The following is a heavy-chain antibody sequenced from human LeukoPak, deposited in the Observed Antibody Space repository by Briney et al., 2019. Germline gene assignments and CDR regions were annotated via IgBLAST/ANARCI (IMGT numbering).Heavy chain of an antibody. D-gene: IGHD3-10*01. J-gene: IGHJ4*02. CDR1: GFTFSSYA. CDR2: ISCSGGST. Sequence: PGGSLRLSCAASGFTFSSYAMSWVRQAPGKGLEWVSAISCSGGSTYYADCVKGRFTISRDDSKNTLYLQMNSLRAEDTAVYYCAKSRSPYYYGSGSTHAGYWGQGTLVTVSS. CDR3: AKSRSPYYYGSGSTHAGY. V-gene: IGHV3-23*01.